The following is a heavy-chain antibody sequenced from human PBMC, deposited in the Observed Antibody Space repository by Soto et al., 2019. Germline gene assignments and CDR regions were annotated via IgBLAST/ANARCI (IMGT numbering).Heavy chain of an antibody. J-gene: IGHJ6*03. CDR2: IYYSGST. V-gene: IGHV4-39*01. CDR1: GGSISSSSYY. Sequence: SSETLSLTCTVSGGSISSSSYYWGWIRQPPGKGLEWIGSIYYSGSTYYNPSLKSRVTISVDTSKNQFSLKLSSVTAADTAVYYCASRGSSWYEGNYYSYYMDVWGNGTTVTVSS. CDR3: ASRGSSWYEGNYYSYYMDV. D-gene: IGHD6-13*01.